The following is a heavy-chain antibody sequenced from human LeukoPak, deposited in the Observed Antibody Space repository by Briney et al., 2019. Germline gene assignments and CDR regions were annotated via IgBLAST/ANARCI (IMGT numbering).Heavy chain of an antibody. CDR1: GFTFNNYA. D-gene: IGHD3-10*02. J-gene: IGHJ6*04. CDR2: TVGSRPDT. V-gene: IGHV3-23*01. Sequence: GGSLRLSCAASGFTFNNYALSWVRQTPGKGLEWVSATVGSRPDTYHADSVKGRFTVSRDNAKNSLYLQMNSLRAEDTAVYYCAELGITMIGGVWGKGTTVTISS. CDR3: AELGITMIGGV.